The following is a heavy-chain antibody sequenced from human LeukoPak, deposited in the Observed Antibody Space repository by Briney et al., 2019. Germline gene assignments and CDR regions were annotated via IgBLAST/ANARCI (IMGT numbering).Heavy chain of an antibody. D-gene: IGHD1-1*01. CDR2: ISYDGSNE. J-gene: IGHJ4*02. Sequence: GGSLRLSCAAFGFTFSGYAMHWVRQAPGKGLEWVAVISYDGSNEYYADSVKGRFTISRDNSKNTLYLQMNSLRAEDTAVYYCASGTTATTTDQCLDFWGQGTLVTVSS. V-gene: IGHV3-30-3*01. CDR1: GFTFSGYA. CDR3: ASGTTATTTDQCLDF.